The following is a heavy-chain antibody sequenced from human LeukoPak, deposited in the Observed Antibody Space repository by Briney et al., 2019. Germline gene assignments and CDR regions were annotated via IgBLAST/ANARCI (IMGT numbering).Heavy chain of an antibody. CDR3: AKELTIELWLDLDY. D-gene: IGHD3-10*01. J-gene: IGHJ4*02. V-gene: IGHV3-30*18. CDR2: ILHDGSKK. Sequence: GRSLRLSCAASGFTFSSYGMHWVRQAPGKGLEWVAAILHDGSKKYYADSVKGRFTISRDNSKNTLYLQMNSLRVEDTAVYYCAKELTIELWLDLDYWGQGTLVTVSS. CDR1: GFTFSSYG.